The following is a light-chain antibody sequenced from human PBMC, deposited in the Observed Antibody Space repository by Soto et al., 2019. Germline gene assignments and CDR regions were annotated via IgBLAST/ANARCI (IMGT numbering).Light chain of an antibody. CDR1: SSNIGAGYD. CDR3: QSHDSSLHASV. CDR2: GNT. J-gene: IGLJ1*01. V-gene: IGLV1-40*01. Sequence: QSVLTQPPSVSGAPGQRVTISCTGSSSNIGAGYDVHWYLQLPGTAPKLIIYGNTNRPSGVPDRFSGSKSGSSVSLAITGLQAEDEADYYCQSHDSSLHASVFGTGTKVTVL.